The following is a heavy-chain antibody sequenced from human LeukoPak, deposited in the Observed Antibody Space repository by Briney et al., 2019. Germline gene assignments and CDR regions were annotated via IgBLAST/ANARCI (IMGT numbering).Heavy chain of an antibody. J-gene: IGHJ4*02. V-gene: IGHV1-18*01. CDR2: ISAYNGNT. Sequence: ASVKVSCKASGYTFSNYGISWVRQAPGQGLEWMGWISAYNGNTNYAQKLQGRVTMTTDTSTRIAYMELRSLRSDDTAVYYCAREPDYYDSSGYYHLPDYWGQGTLVTVSS. CDR3: AREPDYYDSSGYYHLPDY. CDR1: GYTFSNYG. D-gene: IGHD3-22*01.